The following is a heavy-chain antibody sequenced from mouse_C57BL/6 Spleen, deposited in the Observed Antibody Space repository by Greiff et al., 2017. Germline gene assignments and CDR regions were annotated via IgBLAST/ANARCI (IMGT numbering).Heavy chain of an antibody. Sequence: VQLVESGPGLVAPSHCLSISCTASGFSLTSYGVHWVRQPPGKGLEWLVLIWSDGSTTYNSALKSSLGISKDNSKSQVFLKMNSLQTDDTAMYYCARHYGCDGYDAMDYWGQGTSVTVSS. D-gene: IGHD2-2*01. CDR1: GFSLTSYG. V-gene: IGHV2-6-1*01. J-gene: IGHJ4*01. CDR3: ARHYGCDGYDAMDY. CDR2: IWSDGST.